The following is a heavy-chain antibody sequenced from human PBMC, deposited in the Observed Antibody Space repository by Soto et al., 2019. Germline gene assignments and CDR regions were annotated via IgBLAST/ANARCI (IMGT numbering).Heavy chain of an antibody. CDR1: GGSISSGGYY. D-gene: IGHD3-3*01. CDR3: ARLDYDLSFGHYGLDV. J-gene: IGHJ6*02. V-gene: IGHV4-31*03. Sequence: PSETLSLTCTVSGGSISSGGYYWSWIRQHPGKGLEWIGYIYYSGSTFYNPSLKSRVTISVDTSRNQFSLQLSSVAAADTAVYYCARLDYDLSFGHYGLDVWGPGTTVTVSS. CDR2: IYYSGST.